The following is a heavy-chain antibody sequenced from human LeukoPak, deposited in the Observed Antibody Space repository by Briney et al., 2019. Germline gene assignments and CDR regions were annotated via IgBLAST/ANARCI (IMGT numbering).Heavy chain of an antibody. CDR2: INPSGGST. Sequence: ASVKVSCKASGYTFTSYYMHWVRQAPGQGLEWMGLINPSGGSTSYAQKFQGRVTMTRDMSTSTVYMELSSLRSEDTAVYYCARDPKVDIVATIGPLEYWGQGTLVTVSS. V-gene: IGHV1-46*01. CDR3: ARDPKVDIVATIGPLEY. J-gene: IGHJ4*02. CDR1: GYTFTSYY. D-gene: IGHD5-12*01.